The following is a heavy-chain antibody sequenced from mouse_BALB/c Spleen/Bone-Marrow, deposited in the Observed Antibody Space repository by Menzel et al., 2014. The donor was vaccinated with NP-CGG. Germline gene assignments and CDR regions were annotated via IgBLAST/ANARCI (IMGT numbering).Heavy chain of an antibody. CDR1: GYTFTNYV. CDR3: ARFYYGYDGTSSWFAY. Sequence: EVQLQQSGPELVKPGASVKMSCKASGYTFTNYVMHWVKQKPGQGLEWIGYINPYNDGTKYNEKFKGKATLTSDKSSSTAYMDLSSLTSEDSAVYYCARFYYGYDGTSSWFAYWGQGTLVTVSA. CDR2: INPYNDGT. D-gene: IGHD2-2*01. J-gene: IGHJ3*01. V-gene: IGHV1-14*01.